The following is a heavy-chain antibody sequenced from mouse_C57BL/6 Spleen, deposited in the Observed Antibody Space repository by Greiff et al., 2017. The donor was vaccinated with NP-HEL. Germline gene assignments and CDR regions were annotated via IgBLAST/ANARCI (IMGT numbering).Heavy chain of an antibody. CDR1: GYSFTGYY. Sequence: VQLQQSGPELVQPGASVKISCKASGYSFTGYYMNWVKQSPEKSLEWIGEFNPSTGGTTYNQKFKAKATLTVDKSSSTAYMQLKSLTSEDSAVYYCARDGSSSYWYFDVWGTGTTVTVSS. D-gene: IGHD1-1*01. CDR3: ARDGSSSYWYFDV. J-gene: IGHJ1*03. CDR2: FNPSTGGT. V-gene: IGHV1-42*01.